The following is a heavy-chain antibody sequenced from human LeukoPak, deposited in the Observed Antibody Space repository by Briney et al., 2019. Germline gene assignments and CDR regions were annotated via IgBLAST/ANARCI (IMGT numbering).Heavy chain of an antibody. CDR1: GGTFSSYA. V-gene: IGHV1-69*05. Sequence: SVRVSCKASGGTFSSYAISWVRQAPGQGLEWMGGIIPIFGTENYAQKFQGRVTITTDESTSTAYMELSSLRSEDTAAYYCAMTTGGDFWSGYNFDYWGQRTLVTVSS. D-gene: IGHD3-3*01. J-gene: IGHJ4*02. CDR2: IIPIFGTE. CDR3: AMTTGGDFWSGYNFDY.